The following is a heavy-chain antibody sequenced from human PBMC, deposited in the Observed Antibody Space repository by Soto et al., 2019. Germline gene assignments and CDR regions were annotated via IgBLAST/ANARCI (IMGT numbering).Heavy chain of an antibody. CDR3: ARDVLMADAFDI. V-gene: IGHV1-3*01. Sequence: GASVKVSCKASGYTSTKYAIHWVRQAPGQSLEWMGWINAGNGNTKYSQNFQGRVTMTTDTSTSTAYMELRSLRSEDTAVYYCARDVLMADAFDIWGQGKMVPVSS. D-gene: IGHD3-10*02. CDR2: INAGNGNT. CDR1: GYTSTKYA. J-gene: IGHJ3*02.